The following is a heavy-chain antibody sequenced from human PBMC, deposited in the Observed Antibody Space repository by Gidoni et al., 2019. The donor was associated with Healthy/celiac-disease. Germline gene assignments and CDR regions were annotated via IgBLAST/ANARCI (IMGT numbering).Heavy chain of an antibody. CDR2: IWYDGSNK. D-gene: IGHD1-26*01. CDR3: ARGSGSYFSSLDY. V-gene: IGHV3-33*01. Sequence: QVQLVESGGGVVQPGRSLRLSCAASGFTFSSYGMHWVRQAPGKGLEWVAVIWYDGSNKYYADSVKGRFTISRDNSKNTLYLQMNSLRAEDTAVYYCARGSGSYFSSLDYWGQGTLVTVSS. J-gene: IGHJ4*02. CDR1: GFTFSSYG.